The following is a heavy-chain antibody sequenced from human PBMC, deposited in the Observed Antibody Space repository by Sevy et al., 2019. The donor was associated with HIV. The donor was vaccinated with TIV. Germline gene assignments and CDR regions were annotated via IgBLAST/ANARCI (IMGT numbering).Heavy chain of an antibody. CDR3: AKVTYYYDSSGYYYDY. CDR1: GFTFSSCA. CDR2: ISYDGSNK. D-gene: IGHD3-22*01. V-gene: IGHV3-30-3*01. J-gene: IGHJ4*02. Sequence: GGSLRLSCAASGFTFSSCAMHWVRQAPGKGLEWVAVISYDGSNKYYADSVKGRFTISRDNSKNTLYLQMNSLRAEDTAVYYCAKVTYYYDSSGYYYDYWGQGTLVTVSS.